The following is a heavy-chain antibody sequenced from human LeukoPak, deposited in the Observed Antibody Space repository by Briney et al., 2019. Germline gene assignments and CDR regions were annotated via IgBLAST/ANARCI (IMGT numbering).Heavy chain of an antibody. Sequence: ASVKVSCKASGGTFSSYAISWVRQAPGQGLEWMGGIIPIFGTANYAQKFQGRVTITADESTSTAYMELSSLRSEDTAVYYCARVTGIVGALADYWGQGTLVTVSS. CDR3: ARVTGIVGALADY. D-gene: IGHD1-26*01. CDR1: GGTFSSYA. J-gene: IGHJ4*02. CDR2: IIPIFGTA. V-gene: IGHV1-69*13.